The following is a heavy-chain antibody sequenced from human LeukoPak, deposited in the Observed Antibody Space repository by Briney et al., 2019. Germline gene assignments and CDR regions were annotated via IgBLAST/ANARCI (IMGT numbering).Heavy chain of an antibody. Sequence: GSSVKVSCKASGGTFSNYAITWVRQAPGQGIEWMGGLIPIFGTPNYAQKFQGRVTITADKSTSTAYMELSSLRSEDTAVYYCATGHYYYGVHNWGQGTLVTVSS. CDR2: LIPIFGTP. D-gene: IGHD3-22*01. CDR3: ATGHYYYGVHN. CDR1: GGTFSNYA. V-gene: IGHV1-69*06. J-gene: IGHJ4*02.